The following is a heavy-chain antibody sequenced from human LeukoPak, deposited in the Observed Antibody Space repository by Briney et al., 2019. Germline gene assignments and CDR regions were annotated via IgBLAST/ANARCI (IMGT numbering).Heavy chain of an antibody. CDR1: GFTFSSYA. D-gene: IGHD2-2*01. J-gene: IGHJ6*03. V-gene: IGHV3-23*01. Sequence: GSLRLSCAASGFTFSSYAMSWVRQAPGKGLEWVSALSGSGGSTFYADSVKGRFTVSRDNSKNTLYLQMNSLRAEDTAVYYCGKGGLPAPGARYYYYYMDVWGKGTTVTVSS. CDR3: GKGGLPAPGARYYYYYMDV. CDR2: LSGSGGST.